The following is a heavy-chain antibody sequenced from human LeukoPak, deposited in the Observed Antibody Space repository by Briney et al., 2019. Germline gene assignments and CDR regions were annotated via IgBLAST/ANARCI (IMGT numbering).Heavy chain of an antibody. J-gene: IGHJ4*02. V-gene: IGHV1-18*01. CDR2: ISAYNGNT. CDR3: ARGSAGGPPGNYFDY. D-gene: IGHD3-10*01. Sequence: ASVKVSCKASGYTFTSYGISWVRQASGQGLEWMGWISAYNGNTNYAQKLQGRVTMTTDTSTSTAYMELRSLRSDDTAVYYCARGSAGGPPGNYFDYWGQGTLVTVSS. CDR1: GYTFTSYG.